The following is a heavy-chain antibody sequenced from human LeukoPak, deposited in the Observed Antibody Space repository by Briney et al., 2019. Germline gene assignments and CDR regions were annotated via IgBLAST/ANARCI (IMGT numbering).Heavy chain of an antibody. CDR3: AEDLVSGVVGLLSFDY. J-gene: IGHJ4*02. CDR2: IRYDGSNK. V-gene: IGHV3-30*02. Sequence: PGGSLRLSCAASGFTFSSYGMHWVRQAPGKGLEWVAFIRYDGSNKYYADSVKGRFTISRDNSKNTLYLQMNSLRAEDTAVYYCAEDLVSGVVGLLSFDYWGQGTLVTVSS. D-gene: IGHD3-3*01. CDR1: GFTFSSYG.